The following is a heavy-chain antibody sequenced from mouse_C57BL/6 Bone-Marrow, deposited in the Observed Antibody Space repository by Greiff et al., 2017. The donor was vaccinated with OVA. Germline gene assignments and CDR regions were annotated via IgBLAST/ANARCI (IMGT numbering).Heavy chain of an antibody. Sequence: EVQLVESVAELVRPGASVKLSCTASGFNIKNTYMHWVKQRPEQGLEWIGRIDPANGNTKYAPKFQGKATITADTSSNPAYLQLSSLTSEDTAIYYCALPTTVVAKYYAMDYWGQGTSVTVSS. D-gene: IGHD1-1*01. CDR2: IDPANGNT. CDR1: GFNIKNTY. V-gene: IGHV14-3*01. J-gene: IGHJ4*01. CDR3: ALPTTVVAKYYAMDY.